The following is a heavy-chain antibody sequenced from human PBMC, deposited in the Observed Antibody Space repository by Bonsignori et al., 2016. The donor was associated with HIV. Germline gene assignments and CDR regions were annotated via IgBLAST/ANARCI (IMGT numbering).Heavy chain of an antibody. D-gene: IGHD3-3*01. V-gene: IGHV4-34*01. CDR3: ARTVLRFPGGAFDI. CDR1: GGSFSGYY. CDR2: INHSGST. J-gene: IGHJ3*02. Sequence: SETLSLTCAVYGGSFSGYYWSWIRQPPGKGLEWIGEINHSGSTNYNPSLKSRVTISVDTSKNQFSLKLSSVTAADTAVYYCARTVLRFPGGAFDIWGQGTMVTVSS.